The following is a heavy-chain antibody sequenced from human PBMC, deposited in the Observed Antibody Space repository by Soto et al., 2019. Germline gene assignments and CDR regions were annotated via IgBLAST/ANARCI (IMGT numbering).Heavy chain of an antibody. CDR2: IYNDGRT. Sequence: GGSLRLSCAASGFTVSSNYMSWVRQAPGKGLEWVSVIYNDGRTYYAGSAKDRFTISRDTSRNTLYLQMNNLRAEDTAVYYCARDIGGYSGYANDYWGQGTLVTVSS. CDR1: GFTVSSNY. V-gene: IGHV3-66*01. D-gene: IGHD5-12*01. J-gene: IGHJ4*02. CDR3: ARDIGGYSGYANDY.